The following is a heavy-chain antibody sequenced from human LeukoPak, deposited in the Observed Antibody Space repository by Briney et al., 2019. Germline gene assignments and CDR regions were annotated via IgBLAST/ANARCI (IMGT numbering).Heavy chain of an antibody. CDR2: ISYSGGT. D-gene: IGHD2-21*01. J-gene: IGHJ6*02. CDR3: ARDPRYYSGAFARKKHYFGMDV. Sequence: SETLSLTCTVSGGSISSSGYYWVWIRQPPGKGLEWIGSISYSGGTYYNPSLKSRVSISADTSNNQISLKVTSVTAADTAVYYCARDPRYYSGAFARKKHYFGMDVWGQGTTVTVSS. V-gene: IGHV4-39*02. CDR1: GGSISSSGYY.